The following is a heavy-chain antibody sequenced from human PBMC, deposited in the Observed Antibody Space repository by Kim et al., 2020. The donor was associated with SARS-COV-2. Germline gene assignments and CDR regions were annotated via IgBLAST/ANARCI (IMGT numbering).Heavy chain of an antibody. V-gene: IGHV4-59*01. J-gene: IGHJ6*02. CDR1: GGSISSYY. CDR2: IYYSGST. CDR3: ARSREGGFGELLTPGYYYYGMDV. Sequence: SETLSLTCTVSGGSISSYYWSWIWQPPGKGMEWIGYIYYSGSTNYNSSLKRRVTISVDTSKNQFSLNLSSVTAADTAVYYCARSREGGFGELLTPGYYYYGMDVWGQGTTVTVSS. D-gene: IGHD3-10*01.